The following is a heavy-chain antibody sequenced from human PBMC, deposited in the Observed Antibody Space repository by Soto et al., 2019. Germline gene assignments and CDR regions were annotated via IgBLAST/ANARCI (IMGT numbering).Heavy chain of an antibody. CDR1: CGSFSGYY. CDR3: AFSEVAGRRYYYGMDV. CDR2: INHSGST. J-gene: IGHJ6*02. V-gene: IGHV4-34*01. D-gene: IGHD6-19*01. Sequence: KPSETLSLTCAVYCGSFSGYYWSWIRQPPGKGLEWIGEINHSGSTNYNPSLKSRVTISVDTSKNQFSLKLSSVTAADTAVYYCAFSEVAGRRYYYGMDVWGQGTTVTVSS.